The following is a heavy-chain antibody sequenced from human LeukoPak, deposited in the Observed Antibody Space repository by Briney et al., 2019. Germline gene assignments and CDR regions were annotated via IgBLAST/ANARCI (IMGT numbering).Heavy chain of an antibody. CDR1: GYTFTSYG. Sequence: ASVKVSCKASGYTFTSYGITWVRQAPGQGLEWMGWISGYNANTNYAQKLQGRVTMTTDTSTSTAYMELRSLRSDDTAVYYCARDSLMGYSYAKTDYWGQGNLVTVSS. CDR3: ARDSLMGYSYAKTDY. V-gene: IGHV1-18*01. CDR2: ISGYNANT. J-gene: IGHJ4*02. D-gene: IGHD5-18*01.